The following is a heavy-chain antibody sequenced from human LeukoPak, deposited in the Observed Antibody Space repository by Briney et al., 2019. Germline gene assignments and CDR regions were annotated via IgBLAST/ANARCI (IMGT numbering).Heavy chain of an antibody. Sequence: PGGSLRLSCAASGFTFSSYSMNWVRQAPGKGLEWVSSISSSSSYIYYADSVKGRFTISRDNAKNSLYLQMNSLRAEDTAVYYCASGRYYYDSSGYYSEVGYYYYGMDVWGQGTTVTVSS. CDR3: ASGRYYYDSSGYYSEVGYYYYGMDV. CDR2: ISSSSSYI. CDR1: GFTFSSYS. J-gene: IGHJ6*02. V-gene: IGHV3-21*01. D-gene: IGHD3-22*01.